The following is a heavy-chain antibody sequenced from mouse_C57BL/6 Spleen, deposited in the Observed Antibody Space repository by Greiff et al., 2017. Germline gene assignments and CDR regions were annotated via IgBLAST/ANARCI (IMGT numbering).Heavy chain of an antibody. D-gene: IGHD1-1*01. CDR3: AISPHYYGSSYGYFDV. J-gene: IGHJ1*03. Sequence: EVQLVESGGDLVKPGGSLKLSCAASGFTFSSYGMSWVRQTPDKRLEWVATISSGGSYTYYPDSVKGRFTISRDNAKNTLYLQMSSLKSEDTAMYYCAISPHYYGSSYGYFDVWGTGTTVTVSS. CDR2: ISSGGSYT. V-gene: IGHV5-6*01. CDR1: GFTFSSYG.